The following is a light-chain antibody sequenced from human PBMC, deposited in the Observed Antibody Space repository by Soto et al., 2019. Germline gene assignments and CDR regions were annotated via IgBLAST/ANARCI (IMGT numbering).Light chain of an antibody. V-gene: IGLV2-14*01. J-gene: IGLJ2*01. CDR1: TSNVSDYRS. CDR3: SSYTINNFNVV. CDR2: EVT. Sequence: QSALTQPASVSGSPGQSIPISCIGTTSNVSDYRSVSWYQQHPGKAPKLMIYEVTNRPSGVSNRFSGSKSGNTASLTFSGLQAEDEADYYCSSYTINNFNVVFGGGTKLTVL.